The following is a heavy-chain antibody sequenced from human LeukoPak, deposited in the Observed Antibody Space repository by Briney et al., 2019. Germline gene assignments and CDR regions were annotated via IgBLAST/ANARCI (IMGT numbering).Heavy chain of an antibody. J-gene: IGHJ2*01. D-gene: IGHD3-16*01. CDR1: GGSISSYC. Sequence: SETLSLTCTVSGGSISSYCWSWIRQPPGKGLEWIGYIYYSGNTNYNPSLKSRVTISVDTSKNQFSLKLSSVTAADTAVYYCARLTHLGWYFDLWGRGTLVTVSS. CDR2: IYYSGNT. CDR3: ARLTHLGWYFDL. V-gene: IGHV4-59*08.